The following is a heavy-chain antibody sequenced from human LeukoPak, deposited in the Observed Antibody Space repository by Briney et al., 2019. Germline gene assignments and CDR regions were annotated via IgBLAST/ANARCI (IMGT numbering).Heavy chain of an antibody. Sequence: GASVKVSCKASGYTFTGYYMHWVRQAPGQGLEWMGWINPNSGGTNYAQKFQGRVTMTRDTSISTAYMELSRLRSDDTAVYYCARGGGRFFLTGWFDPWGQGTLVTVSS. CDR1: GYTFTGYY. J-gene: IGHJ5*02. D-gene: IGHD3-16*01. CDR2: INPNSGGT. V-gene: IGHV1-2*02. CDR3: ARGGGRFFLTGWFDP.